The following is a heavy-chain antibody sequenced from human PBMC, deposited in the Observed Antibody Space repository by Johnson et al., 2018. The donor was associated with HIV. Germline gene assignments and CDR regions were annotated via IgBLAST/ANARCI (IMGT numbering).Heavy chain of an antibody. V-gene: IGHV3-13*01. CDR2: ITTAGDT. J-gene: IGHJ3*02. Sequence: VQLVESGGGLVQPGGSLRLSCAASGFTFSTYDMHWVRQVTGKGLEWVSGITTAGDTYYPGSVKGRFTIFRENVKNSLYLQMNSLRADETAVYYCVRRPFGAAPGADAFDIWGQGTMVTVSS. CDR1: GFTFSTYD. D-gene: IGHD3-10*01. CDR3: VRRPFGAAPGADAFDI.